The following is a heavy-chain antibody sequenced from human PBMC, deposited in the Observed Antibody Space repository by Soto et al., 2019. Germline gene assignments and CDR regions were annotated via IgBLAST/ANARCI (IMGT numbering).Heavy chain of an antibody. CDR1: GFTFSNYG. V-gene: IGHV3-33*03. CDR2: IWYDGSNE. D-gene: IGHD3-10*01. CDR3: ASALETGDY. J-gene: IGHJ4*02. Sequence: QVQLVESGGGVVQPGRSLRLSCASPGFTFSNYGMHWVRQAPGKGPEWVAVIWYDGSNEQYADSVKGRFTISRDNSKNTLYLQMNSLRAEDTAVYYCASALETGDYWGQGTLVTVSS.